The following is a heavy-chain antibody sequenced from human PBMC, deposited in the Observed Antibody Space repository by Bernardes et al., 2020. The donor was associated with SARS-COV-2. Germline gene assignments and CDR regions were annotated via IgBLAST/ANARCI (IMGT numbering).Heavy chain of an antibody. D-gene: IGHD3-22*01. V-gene: IGHV4-39*01. J-gene: IGHJ5*02. CDR1: GGSISSSSYY. CDR3: ARQATMIVVVITPWFDP. CDR2: IYYRGST. Sequence: SETLSLTCTVSGGSISSSSYYWGWIRQPPGKGLEWIGSIYYRGSTYYNPSLKSRVTISVDTSKNQFSLKLSSVTAADTAVYYCARQATMIVVVITPWFDPWGQGTLVTVSS.